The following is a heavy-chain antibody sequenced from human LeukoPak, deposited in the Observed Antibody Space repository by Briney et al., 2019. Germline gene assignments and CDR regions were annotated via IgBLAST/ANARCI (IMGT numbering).Heavy chain of an antibody. J-gene: IGHJ4*02. CDR3: AMYSSSWYSNY. CDR1: GGSISSSSYY. V-gene: IGHV4-39*01. Sequence: SETLSLTCTVSGGSISSSSYYWGWSRQPPGKGLEWIGSIYYSGSTYYNPSLKSRVTISVNTSKNQFSLKLSSVTAADTAVYYCAMYSSSWYSNYWGQGTLVTVSS. D-gene: IGHD6-13*01. CDR2: IYYSGST.